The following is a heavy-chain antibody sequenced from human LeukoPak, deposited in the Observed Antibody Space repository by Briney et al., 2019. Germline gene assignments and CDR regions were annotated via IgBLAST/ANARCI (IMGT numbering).Heavy chain of an antibody. Sequence: SVKVSCKASGGSFSSYGISWVRQAPGQGLEWLGGRIPILGTTNLAQKFQGRLTITADESTSTAYMELNGLRVDDTAVYYCAREGPVGTDGFWGQGTLVTVSS. CDR2: RIPILGTT. J-gene: IGHJ1*01. CDR3: AREGPVGTDGF. D-gene: IGHD5-24*01. CDR1: GGSFSSYG. V-gene: IGHV1-69*13.